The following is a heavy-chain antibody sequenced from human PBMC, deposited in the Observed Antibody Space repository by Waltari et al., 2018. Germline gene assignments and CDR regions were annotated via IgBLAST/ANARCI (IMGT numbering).Heavy chain of an antibody. D-gene: IGHD2-2*01. Sequence: EVQLVESGGGLVQSGRSLRLSCTASGFTFGDYAMSWVRQAPRKGLERVGFMRSKAYGRTTEYAASLKGRFTISRDDSKRIANLQMNSLKTEDTAVYYCTRGTGDFDYWGQGTLVTVSS. J-gene: IGHJ4*02. CDR3: TRGTGDFDY. V-gene: IGHV3-49*04. CDR1: GFTFGDYA. CDR2: MRSKAYGRTT.